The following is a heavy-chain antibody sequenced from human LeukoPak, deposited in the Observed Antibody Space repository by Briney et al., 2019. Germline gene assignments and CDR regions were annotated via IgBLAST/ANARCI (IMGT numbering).Heavy chain of an antibody. CDR1: GFTFSSYA. CDR2: INSDGSAT. Sequence: GGSLRLSCAASGFTFSSYAMSWVRQAPGKGLVWVSRINSDGSATAYADSVKGRFTISRDNAENTLYLQMNSLRAEDTAVYYCARGTAGYHSSYFDYWGQGTLVTVSS. J-gene: IGHJ4*02. V-gene: IGHV3-74*01. CDR3: ARGTAGYHSSYFDY. D-gene: IGHD3-16*02.